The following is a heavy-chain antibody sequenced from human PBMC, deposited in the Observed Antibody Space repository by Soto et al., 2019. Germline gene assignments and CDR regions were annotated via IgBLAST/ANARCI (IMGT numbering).Heavy chain of an antibody. CDR2: ISGSGGST. CDR1: GFTFSSYA. J-gene: IGHJ4*02. D-gene: IGHD3-22*01. Sequence: GGSLRLSCAASGFTFSSYAMSWVRQAPGKGLEWVSAISGSGGSTYYADSVKGRFTISRDNSKNTLYLQMNSLRAEDTAVYYCAKDKPAYYYDSSGYYLLDYWGQGTLVTVSS. V-gene: IGHV3-23*01. CDR3: AKDKPAYYYDSSGYYLLDY.